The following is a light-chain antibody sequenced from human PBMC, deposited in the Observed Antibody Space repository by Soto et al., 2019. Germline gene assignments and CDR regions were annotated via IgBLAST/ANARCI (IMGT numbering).Light chain of an antibody. CDR1: SCNIGAGYD. Sequence: QSVLTQPPSVSGAPGQRVTISCTGSSCNIGAGYDVHWYQQLPGTVPKLLIYGNTNRPSGVPHRFSGSKSGTSASLAITGLQAEDEADYYCQSYDRSLSGSVFGGGTKLTVL. CDR2: GNT. V-gene: IGLV1-40*01. J-gene: IGLJ2*01. CDR3: QSYDRSLSGSV.